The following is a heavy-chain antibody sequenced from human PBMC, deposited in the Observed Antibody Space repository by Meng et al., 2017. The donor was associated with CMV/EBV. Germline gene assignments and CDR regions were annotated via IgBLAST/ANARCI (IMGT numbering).Heavy chain of an antibody. J-gene: IGHJ4*02. D-gene: IGHD2-2*01. CDR1: GFTFSGTA. CDR2: IRSKANSYAK. CDR3: TTNSCPGYCSSTSCVGY. V-gene: IGHV3-73*01. Sequence: GESLKISCAASGFTFSGTAIHWVRQVSGKGLESVGRIRSKANSYAKAYAASVKGRFTISRYDSKNTAYLQMNSLKTEDTAVYYCTTNSCPGYCSSTSCVGYWGQGTLVTVSS.